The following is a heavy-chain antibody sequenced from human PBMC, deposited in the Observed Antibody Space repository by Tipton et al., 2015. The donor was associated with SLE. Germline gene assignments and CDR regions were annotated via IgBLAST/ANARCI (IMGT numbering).Heavy chain of an antibody. CDR3: ARGDRRGSRINMVRGGNYYYYYMDV. V-gene: IGHV4-34*01. CDR2: INHSGST. D-gene: IGHD3-10*01. CDR1: GGSFSDYY. J-gene: IGHJ6*03. Sequence: TLSLTCAVYGGSFSDYYWNWIRQPPGKGLEWIGEINHSGSTNYNPSLKSRITISVDTSKNQFSLKLSSVTAADTAGYYCARGDRRGSRINMVRGGNYYYYYMDVWGKGTTVTVSS.